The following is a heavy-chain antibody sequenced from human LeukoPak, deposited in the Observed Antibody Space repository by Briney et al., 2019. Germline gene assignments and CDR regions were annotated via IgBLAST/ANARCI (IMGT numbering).Heavy chain of an antibody. CDR3: AREYYYDSSGHPINFDY. V-gene: IGHV3-21*01. D-gene: IGHD3-22*01. CDR2: ISSSSSYI. CDR1: GFTFSSYS. Sequence: GGSLRLSCAASGFTFSSYSMYWVRQAPGKGLEWVSSISSSSSYIYYADSVKGRFTISRDNAKNSLYLQMNSLRAEDTAVYYCAREYYYDSSGHPINFDYWGQGTLVTVSS. J-gene: IGHJ4*02.